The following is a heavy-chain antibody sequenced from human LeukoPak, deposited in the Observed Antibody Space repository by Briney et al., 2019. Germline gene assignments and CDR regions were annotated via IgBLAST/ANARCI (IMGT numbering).Heavy chain of an antibody. J-gene: IGHJ3*02. CDR3: ARELLGWELPYGDAFDI. CDR1: GFTFSSYG. V-gene: IGHV3-33*01. CDR2: IWYDGSNK. D-gene: IGHD1-26*01. Sequence: GRSLRLSCAASGFTFSSYGMHWVRQAPGKGLEWVAVIWYDGSNKYYADSVKGRFTISRDNSKNTLYLQMNSLRAEDTAVYYCARELLGWELPYGDAFDIWGQGTMVTVSS.